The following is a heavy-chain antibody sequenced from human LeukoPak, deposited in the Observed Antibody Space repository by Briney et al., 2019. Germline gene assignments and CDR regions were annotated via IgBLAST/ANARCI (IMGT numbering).Heavy chain of an antibody. J-gene: IGHJ6*02. CDR1: GYTFTGYY. V-gene: IGHV1-2*02. CDR2: INPNSGGT. CDR3: ARDRIAAAAEYGIDV. D-gene: IGHD6-13*01. Sequence: ASVKVSCKASGYTFTGYYMHWVRQAPGQGLEWMGWINPNSGGTNYAQKFQGRVTMTRDTSISTAYMELSRLRSDDTAVYYCARDRIAAAAEYGIDVWGQGTTVTVSS.